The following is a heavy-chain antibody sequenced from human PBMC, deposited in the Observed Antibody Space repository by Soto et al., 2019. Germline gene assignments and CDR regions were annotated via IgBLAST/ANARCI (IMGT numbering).Heavy chain of an antibody. D-gene: IGHD2-2*01. CDR3: ARLGCSSTSCGDYYYGMDV. V-gene: IGHV1-69*13. Sequence: VKVSCKASGGTFSSYAISWVRQAPGQGLEWMGGIIPIFGTANYAQKFQGRVTITADESTSTAYMELSSLRSEDTAVHYCARLGCSSTSCGDYYYGMDVWGQGTTVTVSS. CDR2: IIPIFGTA. CDR1: GGTFSSYA. J-gene: IGHJ6*02.